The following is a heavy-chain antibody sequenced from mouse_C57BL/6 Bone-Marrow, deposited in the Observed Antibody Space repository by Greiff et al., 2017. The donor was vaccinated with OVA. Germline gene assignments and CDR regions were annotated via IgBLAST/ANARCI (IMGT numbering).Heavy chain of an antibody. J-gene: IGHJ4*01. Sequence: PLKLSCPFILQPSHTLSLTCSFSGFSLSTFGMGVGWIRQPSGKGLEWLAHIWWDDDKYYNPALKSRLTISKDTSKNQVFLKIANVDTADTATYYCARGMIRYAMDYWGQGTSVTVSS. CDR1: GFSLSTFGMG. CDR3: ARGMIRYAMDY. D-gene: IGHD2-4*01. V-gene: IGHV8-8*01. CDR2: IWWDDDK.